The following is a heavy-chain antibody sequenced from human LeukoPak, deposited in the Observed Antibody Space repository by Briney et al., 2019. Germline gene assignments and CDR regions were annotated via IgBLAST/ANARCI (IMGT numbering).Heavy chain of an antibody. V-gene: IGHV1-2*02. J-gene: IGHJ4*02. Sequence: GASVKVSCKASGYTFTDYSMHWVRQAPGQGLEWMGWINPHSGGTNYAQKFQGGVTMTRDTSSTTAYMELSSLRSDDTAVYYCARDVGEYCSSTNCYASHYWGQGTLVTVSS. CDR2: INPHSGGT. D-gene: IGHD2-2*01. CDR1: GYTFTDYS. CDR3: ARDVGEYCSSTNCYASHY.